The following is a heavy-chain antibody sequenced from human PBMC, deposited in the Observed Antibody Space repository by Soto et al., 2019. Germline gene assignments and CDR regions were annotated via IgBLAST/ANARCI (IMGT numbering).Heavy chain of an antibody. CDR1: GFTFSSYA. Sequence: PGGSLRLSCAASGFTFSSYAMHWVRQAPGKGLEWVAVISYDGSNKYYADSVKGRFTISRDNSKNTLYLQMNSLRAEDTAVYYCARDRMATNPYNWFDPWGQGTLVTVSS. V-gene: IGHV3-30-3*01. J-gene: IGHJ5*02. CDR2: ISYDGSNK. CDR3: ARDRMATNPYNWFDP. D-gene: IGHD5-12*01.